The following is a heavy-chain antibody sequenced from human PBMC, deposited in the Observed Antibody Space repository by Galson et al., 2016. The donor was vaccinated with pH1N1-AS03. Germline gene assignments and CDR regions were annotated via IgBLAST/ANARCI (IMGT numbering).Heavy chain of an antibody. CDR1: GFSLSTTGVG. V-gene: IGHV2-5*02. J-gene: IGHJ4*02. Sequence: PALVKPTQTLTLTCTFSGFSLSTTGVGVAWIRQPPAKALEWLALIYWDDDKRYNSSLRDRLTITRGTSKNQVVLTMTNMDPVDTATYYCAHDSRHVPGRPLGFWGQGTLVTVSS. CDR3: AHDSRHVPGRPLGF. D-gene: IGHD3-10*02. CDR2: IYWDDDK.